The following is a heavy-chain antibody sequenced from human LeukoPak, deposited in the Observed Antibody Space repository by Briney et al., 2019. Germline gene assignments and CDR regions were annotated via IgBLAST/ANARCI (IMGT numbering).Heavy chain of an antibody. CDR2: ISKNGKTI. D-gene: IGHD2-21*01. J-gene: IGHJ5*02. V-gene: IGHV3-11*01. CDR1: GFTFSDYY. CDR3: ATTGLLGDIP. Sequence: SGGSLRLSCAASGFTFSDYYTSWIRQAPGKGLEWLSYISKNGKTIYYADSVKGRFTISRDNARKSVYLQMNSLRAEDTAVYYCATTGLLGDIPWGQGTLVTVSS.